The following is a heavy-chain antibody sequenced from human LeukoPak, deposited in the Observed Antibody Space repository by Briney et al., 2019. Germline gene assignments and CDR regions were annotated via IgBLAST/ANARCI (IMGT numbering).Heavy chain of an antibody. CDR2: IYYSGST. CDR1: GGSISSGSYY. CDR3: ARGSGVWYDAFDI. J-gene: IGHJ3*02. Sequence: PSETLSLTCTVSGGSISSGSYYWSWIRQPPGKGLEWIGYIYYSGSTNYNPSLKSRVTISVDTSKNQFSLKLSSVTAADTAVYYCARGSGVWYDAFDIWGQGTMVTVSS. V-gene: IGHV4-61*01. D-gene: IGHD3-10*01.